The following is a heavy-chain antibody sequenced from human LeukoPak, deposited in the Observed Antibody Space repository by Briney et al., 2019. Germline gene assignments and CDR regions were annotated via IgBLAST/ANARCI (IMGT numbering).Heavy chain of an antibody. V-gene: IGHV3-21*01. CDR1: GFTFSIYA. CDR3: ARATYSGSYYSAFDI. J-gene: IGHJ3*02. D-gene: IGHD1-26*01. CDR2: ISSSSSYI. Sequence: PGGSLRLSCAASGFTFSIYAMSWVRQAPGKGLEWVSSISSSSSYIYYADSVKGRFTISRDNAKNSLYLQMNSLRAEDTAVYYCARATYSGSYYSAFDIWGQGTMVTVSS.